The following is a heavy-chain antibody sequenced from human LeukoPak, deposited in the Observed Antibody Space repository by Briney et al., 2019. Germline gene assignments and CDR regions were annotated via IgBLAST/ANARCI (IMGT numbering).Heavy chain of an antibody. V-gene: IGHV3-64*01. CDR2: ISSNGGST. Sequence: GGSLRLSCAASGFTFSSYAMHWVRQAPGKGLEFVSVISSNGGSTYYANSVKGRFTISRDNSKNTLYLQTGSLRAEDMAVYYCARDGYCSSTSCPWAYFDFWGPGTLVTVSS. CDR1: GFTFSSYA. CDR3: ARDGYCSSTSCPWAYFDF. J-gene: IGHJ4*02. D-gene: IGHD2-2*01.